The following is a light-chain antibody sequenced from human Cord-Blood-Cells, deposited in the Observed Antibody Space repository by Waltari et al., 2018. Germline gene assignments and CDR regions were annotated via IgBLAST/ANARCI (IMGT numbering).Light chain of an antibody. CDR2: DVS. Sequence: QSALTQPASVSGSPGQSITISCTGTSSDVGGYNYVSWSQQHPGKAPKLMIYDVSNRPSGFSNRFSCSKSGNTASLTISGLQAEDEADYYCSSYTSSSTLDVVFGGGTKLTVL. CDR1: SSDVGGYNY. V-gene: IGLV2-14*01. J-gene: IGLJ2*01. CDR3: SSYTSSSTLDVV.